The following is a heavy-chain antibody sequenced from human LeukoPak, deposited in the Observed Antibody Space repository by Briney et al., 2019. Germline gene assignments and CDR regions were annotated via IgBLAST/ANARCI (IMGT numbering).Heavy chain of an antibody. D-gene: IGHD3-3*01. J-gene: IGHJ4*02. V-gene: IGHV3-33*06. Sequence: GGSLRLSCAASGFTFSSYSMNWVRRAPGKGLEWVAVIWYDGSNKYYADSVKGRFTISRDNSKNTLYLQMNSLRAEDTAVYYCAKSDDFWSGSHFDYWGQGTLVTVSS. CDR3: AKSDDFWSGSHFDY. CDR1: GFTFSSYS. CDR2: IWYDGSNK.